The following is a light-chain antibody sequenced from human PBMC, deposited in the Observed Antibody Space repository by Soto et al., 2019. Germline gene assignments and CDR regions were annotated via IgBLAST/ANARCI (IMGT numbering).Light chain of an antibody. CDR2: GAA. Sequence: EIVMTQSPATLSVSPGERATLSCRASQSVSSNLAWYQQKADQAPRLLIYGAATSATGIPARFSGSGAGTEFSLTISSLQAEDFAVYYCQQYNKWPPWTFGQGTKVEI. CDR1: QSVSSN. V-gene: IGKV3-15*01. J-gene: IGKJ1*01. CDR3: QQYNKWPPWT.